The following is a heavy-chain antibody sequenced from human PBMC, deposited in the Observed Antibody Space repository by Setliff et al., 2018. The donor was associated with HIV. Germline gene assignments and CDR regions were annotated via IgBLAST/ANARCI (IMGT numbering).Heavy chain of an antibody. V-gene: IGHV4-39*01. D-gene: IGHD2-15*01. J-gene: IGHJ6*03. CDR2: IFSDGAT. Sequence: SETLSLTCTVSRGSISSGTYYWTWIRQPPGKGLEWIGSIFSDGATYYNPSLSSRVTISWDTSENQYSLKLTSLIAADTAVYYCARSLAYCSGGGCSSGNYYYMDVWGKGTTVTVSS. CDR1: RGSISSGTYY. CDR3: ARSLAYCSGGGCSSGNYYYMDV.